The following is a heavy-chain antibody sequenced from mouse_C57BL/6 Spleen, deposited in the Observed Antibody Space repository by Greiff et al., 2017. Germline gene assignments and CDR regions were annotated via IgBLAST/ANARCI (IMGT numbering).Heavy chain of an antibody. CDR1: GYAFSSYW. V-gene: IGHV1-80*01. D-gene: IGHD1-1*01. Sequence: VQLQQSGAELVKPGVSVKISCKASGYAFSSYWMHWVKQRPGKGLEWIGQIYPGDGDTNYNGKFKGKATLTADKSSSTAYMQLSSLTSEDSAVYYCARLFYYYGGYAMDYWGQGTSVTVSS. CDR3: ARLFYYYGGYAMDY. J-gene: IGHJ4*01. CDR2: IYPGDGDT.